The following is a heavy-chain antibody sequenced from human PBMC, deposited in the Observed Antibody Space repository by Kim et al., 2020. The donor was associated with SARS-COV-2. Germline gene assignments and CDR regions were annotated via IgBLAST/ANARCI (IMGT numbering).Heavy chain of an antibody. V-gene: IGHV4-59*01. J-gene: IGHJ3*02. Sequence: NYNPTLTSRVTISVDTSKNQFSLKLSSVTAADTAVYYCARDSDGYDAFDIWGQGTMVTVSS. D-gene: IGHD5-12*01. CDR3: ARDSDGYDAFDI.